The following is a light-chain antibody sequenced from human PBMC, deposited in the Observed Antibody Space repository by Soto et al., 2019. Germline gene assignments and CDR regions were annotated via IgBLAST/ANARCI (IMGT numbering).Light chain of an antibody. J-gene: IGKJ3*01. V-gene: IGKV3-20*01. CDR3: QQYNDSPLT. CDR1: QTLSTNS. Sequence: EIVLTQSPGTLSLSPGERDTLSCRASQTLSTNSLAWYQQRPGQTPRLLIYAASTRDTDIPDRFNGSGSGTDFALTSIRLEPEDFALYYCQQYNDSPLTFGPGTKVDVK. CDR2: AAS.